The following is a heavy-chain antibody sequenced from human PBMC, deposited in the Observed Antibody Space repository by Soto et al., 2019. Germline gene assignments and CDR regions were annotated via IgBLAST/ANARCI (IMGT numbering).Heavy chain of an antibody. V-gene: IGHV1-69*13. J-gene: IGHJ4*02. Sequence: GASVKVSCKASGGTFSSYAISWVRQAPGQGLEWTGGIIPIFGTANYAQKFQGRVTITADESTSTAYMELSSLRSEDTAVYYCATSLAVAGRNYFDYWGQGTLVTVSP. D-gene: IGHD6-19*01. CDR1: GGTFSSYA. CDR3: ATSLAVAGRNYFDY. CDR2: IIPIFGTA.